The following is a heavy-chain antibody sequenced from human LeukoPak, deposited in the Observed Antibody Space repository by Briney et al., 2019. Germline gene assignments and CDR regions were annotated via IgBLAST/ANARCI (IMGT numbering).Heavy chain of an antibody. CDR2: ISSSSSYI. CDR1: GFTFSSYS. Sequence: GGSLRLSCAASGFTFSSYSMNWVRQAPGKGLEWVSSISSSSSYIYYADSVKGRFTISRDNAKNSLYLQMNSLRAEDTAVYYCARGTEKGTGYYYYYGMDVWGQGTTVTVSS. V-gene: IGHV3-21*01. D-gene: IGHD1/OR15-1a*01. J-gene: IGHJ6*02. CDR3: ARGTEKGTGYYYYYGMDV.